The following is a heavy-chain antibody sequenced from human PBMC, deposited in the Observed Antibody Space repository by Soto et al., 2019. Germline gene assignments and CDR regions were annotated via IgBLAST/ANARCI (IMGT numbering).Heavy chain of an antibody. J-gene: IGHJ4*02. CDR1: GFTFSSYW. V-gene: IGHV3-7*01. Sequence: SLRLSCAASGFTFSSYWMSWVRQAPGKGLEWVANIKQDGSEKYYVDSVKGRFTISGDNAKNSLYLQMNSLRAEDTAVYYCAREFMTTVYATDYWGQGTLVTVSS. D-gene: IGHD4-17*01. CDR2: IKQDGSEK. CDR3: AREFMTTVYATDY.